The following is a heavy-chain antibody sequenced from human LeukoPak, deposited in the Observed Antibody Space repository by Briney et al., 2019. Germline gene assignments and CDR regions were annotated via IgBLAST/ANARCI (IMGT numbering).Heavy chain of an antibody. Sequence: GGSLRLSCAASGFTFSSYAMSWVRQAPGKGLEWVSAISGSGGSTYYADSVKGRFTISRDSAKNSLYLQMNSLRAEDTAVYYCARYFDGYAQSYWGQGTLVTVSS. J-gene: IGHJ4*02. CDR1: GFTFSSYA. CDR3: ARYFDGYAQSY. D-gene: IGHD3-9*01. CDR2: ISGSGGST. V-gene: IGHV3-23*01.